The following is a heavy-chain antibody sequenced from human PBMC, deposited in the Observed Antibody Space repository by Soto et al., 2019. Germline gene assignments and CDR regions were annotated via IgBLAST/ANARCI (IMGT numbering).Heavy chain of an antibody. CDR2: LSDSGGST. CDR1: GFTFSSYA. J-gene: IGHJ4*02. D-gene: IGHD6-13*01. V-gene: IGHV3-23*01. CDR3: AKVSSGWYSGFFDY. Sequence: GGSLRLSCAASGFTFSSYAMSWVRQAPGKGLEWVSGLSDSGGSTYYADSVKGRFTISRDNSMNTLYLQMNTLRAEDTAVYYCAKVSSGWYSGFFDYWGQGTLVTVSS.